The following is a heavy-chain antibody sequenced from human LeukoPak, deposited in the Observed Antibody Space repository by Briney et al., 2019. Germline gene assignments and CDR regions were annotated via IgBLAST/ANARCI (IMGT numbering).Heavy chain of an antibody. CDR3: VRGAGPGTPFD. Sequence: GGSLRLPCAASGFTVSSNYMSWVRQAPGKGLEWVSSINYDARSRTYADSVKGRLTISRDNAENTLFLQMNSLRVEDSAIYSCVRGAGPGTPFDWGQGILVTVSS. V-gene: IGHV3-74*01. CDR2: INYDARSR. J-gene: IGHJ1*01. CDR1: GFTVSSNY. D-gene: IGHD1-1*01.